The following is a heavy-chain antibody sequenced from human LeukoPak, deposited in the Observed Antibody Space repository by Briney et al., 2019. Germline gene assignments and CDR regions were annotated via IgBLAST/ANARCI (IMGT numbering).Heavy chain of an antibody. V-gene: IGHV3-30*02. CDR2: IRYDGSNK. CDR1: GFTFSSYG. J-gene: IGHJ5*02. CDR3: AKYGPGYYDSSGYYSNWFDP. Sequence: PGGSLRLSCAASGFTFSSYGMHWVRQAPGKGLEWVAFIRYDGSNKYYADSVKGRFTISRDNSKNTLYLQMNSLRAEDTAVYYCAKYGPGYYDSSGYYSNWFDPWGQGTLVTVSS. D-gene: IGHD3-22*01.